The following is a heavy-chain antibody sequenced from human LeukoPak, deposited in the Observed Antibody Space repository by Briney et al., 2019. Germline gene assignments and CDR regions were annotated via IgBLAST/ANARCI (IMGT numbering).Heavy chain of an antibody. D-gene: IGHD3-10*01. Sequence: GGSLRLSCEVSGFTFSSYAMSWVRQAPGKGLEWVSAISGSGDNTYYADSVKGRFTISRDNSRNTLYLQMNSLRAEDTAVYYCAKDLGGRGYMSCDYWGQGTTVTVSS. CDR1: GFTFSSYA. V-gene: IGHV3-23*01. CDR2: ISGSGDNT. J-gene: IGHJ4*03. CDR3: AKDLGGRGYMSCDY.